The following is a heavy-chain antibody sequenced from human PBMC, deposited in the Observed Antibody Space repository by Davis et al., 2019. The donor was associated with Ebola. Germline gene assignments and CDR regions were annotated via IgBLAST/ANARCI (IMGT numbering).Heavy chain of an antibody. CDR2: INPNSGGT. Sequence: ASVKVSCKASGYTFTGYYMHWVRQAPGQGLEWMGWINPNSGGTNYAQKFQGRVTMTRDTSISTAYMELSRLRSDDTAVYYCARDSSGWYYFDYWGQGTLVTVSS. D-gene: IGHD6-19*01. V-gene: IGHV1-2*02. CDR3: ARDSSGWYYFDY. CDR1: GYTFTGYY. J-gene: IGHJ4*02.